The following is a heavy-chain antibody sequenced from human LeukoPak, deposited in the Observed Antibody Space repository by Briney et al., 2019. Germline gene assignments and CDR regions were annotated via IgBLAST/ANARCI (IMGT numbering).Heavy chain of an antibody. J-gene: IGHJ4*02. CDR1: GGSFSGYY. CDR3: ARSVGAVAAAPFDY. V-gene: IGHV4-34*01. Sequence: SETLSLTCAVYGGSFSGYYWSWIRQPPGKGLEWIVEINHSGSTNYNPSLKSRVTISVDTSKNQFSLKLSSVTAADTAVYYCARSVGAVAAAPFDYWGQGTLVTVSS. CDR2: INHSGST. D-gene: IGHD6-19*01.